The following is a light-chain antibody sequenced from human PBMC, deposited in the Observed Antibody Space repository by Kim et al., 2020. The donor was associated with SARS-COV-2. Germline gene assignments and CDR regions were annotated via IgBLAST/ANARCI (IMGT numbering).Light chain of an antibody. CDR1: QSVTSTY. CDR2: AAS. J-gene: IGKJ2*01. V-gene: IGKV3-20*01. CDR3: QQYGKSPRN. Sequence: LSTGERATLSCRASQSVTSTYLAWYQHKPGQAPRLLIYAASIRATGIPDRFSGSGSGTDFTLTISRLEPEDFALYYCQQYGKSPRNFGQGTKLEI.